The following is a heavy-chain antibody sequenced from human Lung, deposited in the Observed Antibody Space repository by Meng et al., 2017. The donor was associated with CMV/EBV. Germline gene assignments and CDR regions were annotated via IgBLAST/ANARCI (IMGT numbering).Heavy chain of an antibody. Sequence: QVQLVEFGGXLVKPGGXXGLXCTGSGFTFSDYYMSWIRQAPGKGLEWVSYISPTTGYTEYADSVKGRFTISRDNAKNSLFLQMNSLRSEDTAVYYCARDFSLYRTSGVQWGQGTLVTVSS. D-gene: IGHD2-8*01. CDR3: ARDFSLYRTSGVQ. J-gene: IGHJ4*02. V-gene: IGHV3-11*05. CDR1: GFTFSDYY. CDR2: ISPTTGYT.